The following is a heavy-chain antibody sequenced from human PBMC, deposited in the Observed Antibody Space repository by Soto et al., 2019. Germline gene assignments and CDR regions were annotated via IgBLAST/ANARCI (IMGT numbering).Heavy chain of an antibody. CDR2: INHSGST. J-gene: IGHJ4*02. D-gene: IGHD2-15*01. Sequence: SETLSLTCTVSGGSISGYYWSWIRQPPGKGLEWIGEINHSGSTNYNPSLKSRVTISVDTSKNQFSLKLSSVTAADTAVYYCARGVGPSKGWFDYWGQGTLVTVSS. CDR1: GGSISGYY. CDR3: ARGVGPSKGWFDY. V-gene: IGHV4-34*01.